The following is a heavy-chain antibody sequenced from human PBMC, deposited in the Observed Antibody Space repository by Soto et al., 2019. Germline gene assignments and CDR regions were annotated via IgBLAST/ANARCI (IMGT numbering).Heavy chain of an antibody. Sequence: SETLSLTCTVSGGSISSSSYYLFCIGQPPWKGLEWIGSIYYSGSTYYNPSLKSRVTISVDTSKNQFSLKLSSVTAADTAVYYCARHFPISSGWSSVCFDYWGQGTLVTVSS. J-gene: IGHJ4*02. CDR2: IYYSGST. CDR1: GGSISSSSYY. V-gene: IGHV4-39*01. CDR3: ARHFPISSGWSSVCFDY. D-gene: IGHD6-19*01.